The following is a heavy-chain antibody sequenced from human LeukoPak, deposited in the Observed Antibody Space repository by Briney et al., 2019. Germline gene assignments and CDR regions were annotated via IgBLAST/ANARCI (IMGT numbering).Heavy chain of an antibody. Sequence: GGSLRLSCAASGFTFSNFGMHWVRQAPGKGLEWVAFIRFDGTSEFYADSVKARFTISRDNSQNTVSLQLNNLRAEDTAVYYCARANDILTGPNWFDPWGQGTLVTVSS. V-gene: IGHV3-30*02. CDR3: ARANDILTGPNWFDP. D-gene: IGHD3-9*01. CDR1: GFTFSNFG. J-gene: IGHJ5*02. CDR2: IRFDGTSE.